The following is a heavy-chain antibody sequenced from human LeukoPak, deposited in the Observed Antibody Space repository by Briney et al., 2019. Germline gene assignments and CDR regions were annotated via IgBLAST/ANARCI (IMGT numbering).Heavy chain of an antibody. J-gene: IGHJ4*02. Sequence: PSETLSLTCTVSGGSISSYYWSWIRQPPGKGLEWIGYIYYSGSTNYNPSLKSRVTISVDTSKNQFSLKLSSVTAADTAVYYCARVLIAARMVFDYWGQGTLVTVSS. D-gene: IGHD6-6*01. CDR2: IYYSGST. V-gene: IGHV4-59*01. CDR3: ARVLIAARMVFDY. CDR1: GGSISSYY.